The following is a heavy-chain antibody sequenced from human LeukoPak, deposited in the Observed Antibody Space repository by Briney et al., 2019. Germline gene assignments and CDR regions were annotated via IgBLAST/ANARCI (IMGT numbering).Heavy chain of an antibody. J-gene: IGHJ4*01. CDR2: ISGDGSIT. Sequence: PGGSLRLSCAASGFTFSTYWMHWVRQAPGKGLVWVSRISGDGSITAYADSVKGRFTISRDNAKNTLYLQMNSLRAEDTAVCYCARGRAGNYYNHNDYWGQGTLVTVSS. D-gene: IGHD3-10*01. CDR3: ARGRAGNYYNHNDY. V-gene: IGHV3-74*01. CDR1: GFTFSTYW.